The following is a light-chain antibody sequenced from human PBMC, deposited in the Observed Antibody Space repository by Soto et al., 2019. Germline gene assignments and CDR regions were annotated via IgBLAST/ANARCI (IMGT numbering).Light chain of an antibody. CDR2: EVS. Sequence: ALTQPASVSGSPGQSITISCTGTNSDVGSYNLVSWYQQHPGKAPKVIIYEVSERPSGVSDRFSGSKSGNTASLMISGLQAEDEADYYCCSYAGSSTQSYVFGSGTKVAVL. CDR1: NSDVGSYNL. V-gene: IGLV2-23*02. J-gene: IGLJ1*01. CDR3: CSYAGSSTQSYV.